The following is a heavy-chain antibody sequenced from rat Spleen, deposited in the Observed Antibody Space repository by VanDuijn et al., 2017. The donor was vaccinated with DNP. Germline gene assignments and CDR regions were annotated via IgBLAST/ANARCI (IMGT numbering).Heavy chain of an antibody. CDR1: GFTFSDYY. CDR3: KTGGPDY. J-gene: IGHJ2*01. Sequence: EVQLVESGGGLVQPGRSLKLSCAASGFTFSDYYMAWVRQAPTKGLEWVASISYDGGSTYYRDSVKGRFTISRDNAKSSLYLQMDSLRSEDTANYYWKTGGPDYWGQGVMVTVSS. V-gene: IGHV5-20*01. CDR2: ISYDGGST.